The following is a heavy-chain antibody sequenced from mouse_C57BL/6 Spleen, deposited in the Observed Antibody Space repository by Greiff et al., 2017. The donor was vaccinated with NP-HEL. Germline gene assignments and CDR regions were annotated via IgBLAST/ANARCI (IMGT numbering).Heavy chain of an antibody. D-gene: IGHD2-5*01. J-gene: IGHJ2*01. Sequence: VQLQQSVAELVRPGASVKLSCTASGFNIKNTYMPWVKQRPEQGLEWIGRIDPANGNTKYAPKFQGKATITADTSSNTAYLQLSSLTSEDTAIYYCARCYSNYYYFDYWGQGTTLTVAS. CDR3: ARCYSNYYYFDY. CDR2: IDPANGNT. CDR1: GFNIKNTY. V-gene: IGHV14-3*01.